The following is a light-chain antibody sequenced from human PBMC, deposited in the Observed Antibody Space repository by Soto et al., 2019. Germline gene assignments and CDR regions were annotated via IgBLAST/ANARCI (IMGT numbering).Light chain of an antibody. Sequence: QSALTQPASVSGSPGQSITISCTGTSSDVGAYDYVSWYQQHPGEVPKLMIFDVSDRPSGVSNRSSGSKSGNTASLTISGLQAEDEADYYSSSFTTSTSYVFGTGTKLTVL. CDR3: SSFTTSTSYV. CDR1: SSDVGAYDY. CDR2: DVS. V-gene: IGLV2-14*03. J-gene: IGLJ1*01.